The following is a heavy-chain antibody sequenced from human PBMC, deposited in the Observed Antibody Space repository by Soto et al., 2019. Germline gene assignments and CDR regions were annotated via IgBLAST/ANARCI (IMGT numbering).Heavy chain of an antibody. CDR2: INHSGST. CDR1: GGSFSGYY. J-gene: IGHJ6*02. V-gene: IGHV4-34*01. Sequence: SETLSLTCAVYGGSFSGYYWSWIRQPPGKGLEWIGEINHSGSTNYNPSLKSRVTISVDTSKNQFSLKLSSVTAADTAVYYCARSGSSLASYYYGMDVWGQGTTVTVSS. D-gene: IGHD6-6*01. CDR3: ARSGSSLASYYYGMDV.